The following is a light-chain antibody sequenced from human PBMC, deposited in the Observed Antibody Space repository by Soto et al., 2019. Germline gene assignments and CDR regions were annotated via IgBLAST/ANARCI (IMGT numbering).Light chain of an antibody. V-gene: IGKV1-5*03. Sequence: DIQMTQSPSTLSASVGDRVAITCRASRDINNLLAWYQQKPGKAPKLLIYNASSLESGVPSRFSGSGSGTEFTLTISSLQPDDFATYYCQRYYSFPRTFGGGTKVEIK. CDR1: RDINNL. CDR3: QRYYSFPRT. J-gene: IGKJ4*01. CDR2: NAS.